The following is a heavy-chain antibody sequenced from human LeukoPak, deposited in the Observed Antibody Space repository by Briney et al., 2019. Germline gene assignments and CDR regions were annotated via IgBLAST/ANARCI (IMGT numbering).Heavy chain of an antibody. V-gene: IGHV3-53*01. CDR3: ARERGRGRDSPWFDY. J-gene: IGHJ4*02. Sequence: GGSLRLSCAASGFIFSGDFMSWVRQAPGKGLEWVSVIYSDGSTYYADSVEGRFTIFRDNSKNTLDLQMTGLRAEDTAVYYCARERGRGRDSPWFDYWGQGTLVTVSS. D-gene: IGHD1-26*01. CDR1: GFIFSGDF. CDR2: IYSDGST.